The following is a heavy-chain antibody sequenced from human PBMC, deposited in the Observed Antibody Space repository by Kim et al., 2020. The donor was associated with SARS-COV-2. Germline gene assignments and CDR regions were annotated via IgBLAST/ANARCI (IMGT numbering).Heavy chain of an antibody. J-gene: IGHJ4*02. CDR2: IHASGST. CDR3: ARQVAGTDRRFDY. D-gene: IGHD6-19*01. CDR1: GGSFSSYH. Sequence: SETLSLICTVSGGSFSSYHWSWIRQSAGRGLEWIGRIHASGSTNYNPSLKSRLTMSVDTSQHQMSLKLSSVTAADTAMYYCARQVAGTDRRFDYWGRGSLVTVSS. V-gene: IGHV4-4*07.